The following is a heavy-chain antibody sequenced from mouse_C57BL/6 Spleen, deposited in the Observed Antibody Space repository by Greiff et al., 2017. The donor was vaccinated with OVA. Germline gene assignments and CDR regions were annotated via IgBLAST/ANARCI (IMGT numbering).Heavy chain of an antibody. V-gene: IGHV14-2*01. CDR2: IDPEDGET. J-gene: IGHJ2*01. D-gene: IGHD1-1*01. CDR1: GFTFTDYY. CDR3: ARYAEVVATEFDY. Sequence: EVKLMESGAELVKPGASVKLSCTASGFTFTDYYMHWVKQRTEQGLEWIGRIDPEDGETKYAPKFQGKATITADTSSNTAYLQLSSLTSEDTAVYYCARYAEVVATEFDYWGQGTTLTVSS.